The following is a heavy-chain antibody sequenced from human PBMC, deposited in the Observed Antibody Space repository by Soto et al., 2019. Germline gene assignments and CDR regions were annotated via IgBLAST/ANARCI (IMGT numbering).Heavy chain of an antibody. CDR2: ISTDGGNT. V-gene: IGHV3-64*04. D-gene: IGHD2-15*01. CDR3: ARKMATGGRTFDY. Sequence: GGSLRLSCSASGFTFSFYAMHWVRQAPGKGLEFVSAISTDGGNTHYADSVKGRFTISRDNPKNTQYLQMNSLRGEDTAIYYCARKMATGGRTFDYWGQGTLVTVSS. CDR1: GFTFSFYA. J-gene: IGHJ4*02.